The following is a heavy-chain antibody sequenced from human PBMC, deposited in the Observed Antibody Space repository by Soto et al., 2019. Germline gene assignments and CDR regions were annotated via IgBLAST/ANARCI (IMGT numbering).Heavy chain of an antibody. V-gene: IGHV3-15*07. CDR2: IKSRVDGGTT. J-gene: IGHJ4*01. CDR1: VFTISDVW. Sequence: EVQLVESGGGLVKPGGTLRLSCAASVFTISDVWLNWVRQAPGKGLEWVGRIKSRVDGGTTDFAAPVRGRFAISRDESQNTVYLEINSLQIEDTAVYYCTTDSHLSTTLVLFDFWGHGTLVTVSS. CDR3: TTDSHLSTTLVLFDF. D-gene: IGHD2-8*02.